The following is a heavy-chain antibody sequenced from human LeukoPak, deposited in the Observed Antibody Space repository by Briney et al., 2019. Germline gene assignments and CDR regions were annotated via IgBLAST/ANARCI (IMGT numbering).Heavy chain of an antibody. V-gene: IGHV3-15*01. CDR2: IKSNPDGGTA. D-gene: IGHD3-10*01. CDR1: GFTFSNAW. J-gene: IGHJ4*02. Sequence: PGGSLRLSCAASGFTFSNAWMTWVRQAPGKGLEWVGRIKSNPDGGTADYAAPVKGTFTISRDDSKNTLYLQMNSLKTEDTAVYYCATVGHRLITMVPIVDYWGQGTLDTVSS. CDR3: ATVGHRLITMVPIVDY.